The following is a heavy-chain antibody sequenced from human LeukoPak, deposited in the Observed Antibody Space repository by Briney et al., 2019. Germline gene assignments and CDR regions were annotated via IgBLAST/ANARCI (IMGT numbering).Heavy chain of an antibody. CDR3: ARELERDDAFDI. J-gene: IGHJ3*02. Sequence: SETLSLTCVVYGVSFSGYYWNWIRQPPGKGLEWIGEINQSGSTTYNSSLKSRVTILLDRSKNHFSLKLSSVTAADTAVYYCARELERDDAFDIWGQGTMVTVSS. V-gene: IGHV4-34*01. CDR2: INQSGST. CDR1: GVSFSGYY. D-gene: IGHD1-1*01.